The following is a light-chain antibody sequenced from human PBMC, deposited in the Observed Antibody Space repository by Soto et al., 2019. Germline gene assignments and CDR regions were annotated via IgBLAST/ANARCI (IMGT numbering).Light chain of an antibody. CDR2: EVS. J-gene: IGLJ3*02. CDR3: YSYAGSSTWV. CDR1: SNDIGGYDY. V-gene: IGLV2-14*01. Sequence: QSALTQPASVSASPGQSITVSCTGTSNDIGGYDYVSWYQHHPGKAPKVMVHEVSNRPSGVPDRFSGSKSGNTASLTISGLQAEDEADYYCYSYAGSSTWVFGGGTKLTVL.